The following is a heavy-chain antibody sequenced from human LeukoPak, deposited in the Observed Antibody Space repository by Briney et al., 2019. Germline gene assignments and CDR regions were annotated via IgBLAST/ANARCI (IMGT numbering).Heavy chain of an antibody. CDR2: INHNGNVN. J-gene: IGHJ4*02. Sequence: LTGGSLRLSCAASGFTFSSYWMNWARQAPGKGLEWVASINHNGNVNYYVDSVKGRFTISRDNAKNSLYLQMSNLRAEDTAVYFCARGLYSSTTYYFDYWGQGTLVTVSS. CDR1: GFTFSSYW. CDR3: ARGLYSSTTYYFDY. V-gene: IGHV3-7*03. D-gene: IGHD6-13*01.